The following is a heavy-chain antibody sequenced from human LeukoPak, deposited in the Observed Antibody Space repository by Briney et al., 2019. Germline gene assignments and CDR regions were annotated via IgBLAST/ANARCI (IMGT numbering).Heavy chain of an antibody. CDR3: ARGDYDYVWGTFGY. CDR2: PRNKANSYTT. D-gene: IGHD3-16*01. V-gene: IGHV3-72*01. J-gene: IGHJ4*02. CDR1: RLTHRDYY. Sequence: PGGALRLSLAASRLTHRDYYMDWLRQAPGKGLEWVGRPRNKANSYTTEYAASVKGRFTISRDDSKNSLYLQMNSLKTEDTAVYYCARGDYDYVWGTFGYWGQGTLVTVSS.